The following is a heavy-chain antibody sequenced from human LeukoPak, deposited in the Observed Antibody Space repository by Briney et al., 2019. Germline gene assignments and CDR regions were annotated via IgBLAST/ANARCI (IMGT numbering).Heavy chain of an antibody. CDR2: ISYDGGIK. Sequence: AGGSLRLSCAASGFTFSTHSMHWVRQAPGKGLEWVAIISYDGGIKYYADSVKGRFTIARDNAKNSLYLQMNSLRAEDTAVYYCAKEYKYSNSWVFDYWGQGTLVTVSS. CDR1: GFTFSTHS. V-gene: IGHV3-30-3*01. CDR3: AKEYKYSNSWVFDY. J-gene: IGHJ4*02. D-gene: IGHD6-13*01.